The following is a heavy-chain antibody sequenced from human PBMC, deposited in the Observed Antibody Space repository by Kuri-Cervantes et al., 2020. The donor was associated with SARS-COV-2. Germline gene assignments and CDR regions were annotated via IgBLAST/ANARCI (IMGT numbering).Heavy chain of an antibody. Sequence: ASVKVSCKASGYTFTGYYMHWVRQAPGQGLEWMGWINPNSGGTNYAQKFQGWVTMTRDTSISTAYMELSRLRSDDTAVYYCARATGTTGPRAFDIRGQGTMVTVSS. CDR2: INPNSGGT. CDR3: ARATGTTGPRAFDI. CDR1: GYTFTGYY. V-gene: IGHV1-2*04. D-gene: IGHD1-1*01. J-gene: IGHJ3*02.